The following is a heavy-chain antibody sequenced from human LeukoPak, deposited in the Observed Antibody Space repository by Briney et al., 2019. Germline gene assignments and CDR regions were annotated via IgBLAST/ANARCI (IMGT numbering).Heavy chain of an antibody. D-gene: IGHD1-26*01. CDR1: GGSFSGYY. CDR2: INHSGST. CDR3: ARVRVGATTRPAWWFDP. V-gene: IGHV4-34*01. J-gene: IGHJ5*02. Sequence: SETLSLTCAVYGGSFSGYYWSWIRQPPGKGLEWIGEINHSGSTNYNPSLKSRVTISVDTSKNQFSLKLSSVTAADTAVYYCARVRVGATTRPAWWFDPWGQGTLVTVSS.